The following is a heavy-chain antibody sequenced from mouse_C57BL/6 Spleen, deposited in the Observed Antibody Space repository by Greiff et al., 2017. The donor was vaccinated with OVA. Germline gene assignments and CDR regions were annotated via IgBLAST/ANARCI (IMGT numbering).Heavy chain of an antibody. J-gene: IGHJ4*01. CDR1: GYTFTSYW. CDR2: IYPGSGST. Sequence: QVQLQQPGAELVKPGASVKMSCKASGYTFTSYWITWVKQRPGQGLEWIGDIYPGSGSTNYNEKFKSKATLTVDTSSSTAYMQLSSLTSEDSAVYYCARGDGSSYGYYAMDYWGQGTSVTVSS. CDR3: ARGDGSSYGYYAMDY. V-gene: IGHV1-55*01. D-gene: IGHD1-1*01.